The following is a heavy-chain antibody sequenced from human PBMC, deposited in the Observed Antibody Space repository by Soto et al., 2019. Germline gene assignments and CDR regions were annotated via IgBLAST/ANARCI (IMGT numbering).Heavy chain of an antibody. Sequence: QVQLQESGPGLVKPSEPLSLTCTVSGGSISSYYWSWIRQPPGKGLEWMGYIYYSGSTNYNPSLKSRVTISGDTSHHQFSLKRSSVTAADTAVYYCARFEWGSRAAFDYWGQGTLVTVSS. V-gene: IGHV4-59*01. CDR1: GGSISSYY. D-gene: IGHD6-13*01. J-gene: IGHJ4*02. CDR3: ARFEWGSRAAFDY. CDR2: IYYSGST.